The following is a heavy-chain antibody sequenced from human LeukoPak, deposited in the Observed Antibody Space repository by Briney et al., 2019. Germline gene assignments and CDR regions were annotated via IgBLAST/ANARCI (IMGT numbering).Heavy chain of an antibody. CDR3: ARGKIRMKLRSASGRYFWSDP. Sequence: SETLSLTCAVYGGSFSGYYWSWIRQPPGKGLEWIGEINHSGSTSYNPSLKSRVTISVDTSKNQFSLKLSSVTAADTAVYYCARGKIRMKLRSASGRYFWSDPWGQGTLVTVSS. CDR1: GGSFSGYY. V-gene: IGHV4-34*01. CDR2: INHSGST. D-gene: IGHD3-10*01. J-gene: IGHJ5*02.